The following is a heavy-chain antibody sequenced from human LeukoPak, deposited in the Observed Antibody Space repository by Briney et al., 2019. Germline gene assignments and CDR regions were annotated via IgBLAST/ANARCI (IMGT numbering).Heavy chain of an antibody. Sequence: PGGSLRLSCAASGFTFSSYWMSWVRQAPEKGLEWVANIKQDGSEKYYVDSVKGRFTISRDNAKNSLYLQMNSLRAEDTAVYYCARDSRTPTNYDFWSGYWSHGMDVWGQGTTVTVSS. CDR3: ARDSRTPTNYDFWSGYWSHGMDV. CDR2: IKQDGSEK. D-gene: IGHD3-3*01. V-gene: IGHV3-7*01. J-gene: IGHJ6*02. CDR1: GFTFSSYW.